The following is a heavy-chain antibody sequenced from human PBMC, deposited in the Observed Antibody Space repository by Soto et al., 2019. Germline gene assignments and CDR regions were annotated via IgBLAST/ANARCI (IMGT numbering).Heavy chain of an antibody. CDR3: AKGRPYYDFWSGYFEYYYYDMDV. V-gene: IGHV3-23*01. J-gene: IGHJ6*02. CDR2: ISGSGGST. CDR1: GFTFSSYA. D-gene: IGHD3-3*01. Sequence: LRLSCAASGFTFSSYAMSWVRQAPGKGLEWVSAISGSGGSTYYADSVKGRFTISRDNSKNTLYLQMNSLRAEDTAVYYCAKGRPYYDFWSGYFEYYYYDMDVWGQGTTVTVSS.